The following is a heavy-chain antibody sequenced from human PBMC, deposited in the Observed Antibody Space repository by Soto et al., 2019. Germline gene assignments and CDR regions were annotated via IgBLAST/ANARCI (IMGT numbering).Heavy chain of an antibody. J-gene: IGHJ4*02. D-gene: IGHD2-15*01. CDR1: GFTFSDYS. Sequence: EVQLVESGGGLVQPGGTLRLSCTASGFTFSDYSMNWVRQAPGKGLEWASYIGTSTSTVYYADSVEGRFSISRENAKNTFDLQMNNLRAKNTAVYYCARDSAYSFDYWGQGILVTVSP. CDR2: IGTSTSTV. V-gene: IGHV3-48*01. CDR3: ARDSAYSFDY.